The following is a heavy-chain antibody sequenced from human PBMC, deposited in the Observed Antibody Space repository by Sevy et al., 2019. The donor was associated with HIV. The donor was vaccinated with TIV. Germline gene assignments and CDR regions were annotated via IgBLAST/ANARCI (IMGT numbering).Heavy chain of an antibody. V-gene: IGHV3-23*01. CDR1: GFAFYDYS. CDR2: LSFGCGKI. J-gene: IGHJ4*02. D-gene: IGHD2-8*01. CDR3: AREGGTRPHDY. Sequence: GGSLRLSCAASGFAFYDYSMSWIRQAPGKGLEWVATLSFGCGKINYADSVKGRVTISRDKSKNSFYLQMDNLRVEDTALYYCAREGGTRPHDYWGQGTRVTVSS.